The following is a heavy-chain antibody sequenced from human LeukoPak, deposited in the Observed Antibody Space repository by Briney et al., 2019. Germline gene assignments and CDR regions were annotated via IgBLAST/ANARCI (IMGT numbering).Heavy chain of an antibody. V-gene: IGHV1-18*01. J-gene: IGHJ3*02. D-gene: IGHD6-19*01. CDR1: GYTLTSYG. CDR3: ARDHSSGWYEGDAFDI. CDR2: ISAYNGNT. Sequence: ASVKVSCKASGYTLTSYGISWVRQAPGQGLEWMGWISAYNGNTNYAQKLQGRVTMTTDTSTSTAYMELRSLRSDDTAVYYCARDHSSGWYEGDAFDIWGQGTMVTVSS.